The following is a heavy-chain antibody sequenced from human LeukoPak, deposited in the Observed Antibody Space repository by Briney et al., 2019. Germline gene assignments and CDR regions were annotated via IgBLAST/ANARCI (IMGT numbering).Heavy chain of an antibody. J-gene: IGHJ4*02. CDR2: ISSSSSTI. D-gene: IGHD2-15*01. Sequence: GGSLRLSCAASGFTFSSYSMNWVRQAPGKGLEWVSYISSSSSTIYYADSVKGRFTISRDNSKNTLYLQMSSLRVEDTAIYYCAKERYCSGGNCYPDDNWGQGTLVTVSS. CDR1: GFTFSSYS. CDR3: AKERYCSGGNCYPDDN. V-gene: IGHV3-48*01.